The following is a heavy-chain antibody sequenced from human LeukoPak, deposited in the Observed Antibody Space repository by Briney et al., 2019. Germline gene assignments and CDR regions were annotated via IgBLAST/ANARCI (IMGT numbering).Heavy chain of an antibody. D-gene: IGHD2/OR15-2a*01. CDR1: GASINSHSYY. CDR2: VYYDGTS. CDR3: VRHISTNTGYFDS. V-gene: IGHV4-39*01. J-gene: IGHJ4*02. Sequence: PSETLSLTCTVSGASINSHSYYWGWIRQVPGKGLEWIGSVYYDGTSYSNPSLTSRAAVFVDTSRDQFSLDLSFVTAADTALYYCVRHISTNTGYFDSCGQGILVSVSS.